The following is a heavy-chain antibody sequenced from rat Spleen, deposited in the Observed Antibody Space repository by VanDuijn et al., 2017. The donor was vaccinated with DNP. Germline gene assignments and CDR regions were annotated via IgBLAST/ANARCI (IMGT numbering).Heavy chain of an antibody. CDR1: GFNFNDYW. Sequence: EVKLVESGGGLVQPGRSLKLSCEASGFNFNDYWMGWVRQAPGKGLEWIAEINKDSRTIKYTPSLKDKLTISRDNAQETLYLQMSKLGSEDTAIYYCAKDRIAAISTAYAMDAWGQGTSVTVSS. V-gene: IGHV4-2*01. D-gene: IGHD1-2*01. CDR2: INKDSRTI. CDR3: AKDRIAAISTAYAMDA. J-gene: IGHJ4*01.